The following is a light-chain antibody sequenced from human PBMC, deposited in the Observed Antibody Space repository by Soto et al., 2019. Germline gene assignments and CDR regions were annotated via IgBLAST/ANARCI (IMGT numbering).Light chain of an antibody. J-gene: IGLJ3*02. V-gene: IGLV2-8*01. Sequence: QSALTQPPSASGSPGQSVTISCTGTSSDVGAYNYVSWYQQHAGKAPKLVIYEVTKRPSGVPDRFSGSKSANTASLTVSGLQAEDEADYYCRSFAASNTGVFGGGTKLTVL. CDR3: RSFAASNTGV. CDR1: SSDVGAYNY. CDR2: EVT.